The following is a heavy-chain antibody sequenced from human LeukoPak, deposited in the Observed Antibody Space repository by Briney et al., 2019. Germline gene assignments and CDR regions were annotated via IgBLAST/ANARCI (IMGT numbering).Heavy chain of an antibody. CDR2: IYHSGRT. D-gene: IGHD3-10*01. CDR1: GGSISSGVYS. Sequence: SETLSLTCAVSGGSISSGVYSWGWIRQPPGKGLEWIGYIYHSGRTYYNPSLKSRVTMSMDRSKNQFSLRLSSVTAADTAVYYCARGGFDSGLDYWGQGTLVTVSS. V-gene: IGHV4-30-2*01. J-gene: IGHJ4*02. CDR3: ARGGFDSGLDY.